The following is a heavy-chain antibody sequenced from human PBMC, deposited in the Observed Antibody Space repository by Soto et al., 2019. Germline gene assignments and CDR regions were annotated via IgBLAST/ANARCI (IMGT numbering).Heavy chain of an antibody. CDR3: ARGGDWQFDY. V-gene: IGHV4-4*02. D-gene: IGHD2-21*02. Sequence: QVQLQESGPGLVKPSGTLSLTCAVSGDSISSDKCWRWVRQPPGKGLEWIGEIHHSGRTNYNPSLKSRVTILVEKSKNQVSLELSSMTAADTAVYYCARGGDWQFDYWGQGTLVTVSS. J-gene: IGHJ4*02. CDR1: GDSISSDKC. CDR2: IHHSGRT.